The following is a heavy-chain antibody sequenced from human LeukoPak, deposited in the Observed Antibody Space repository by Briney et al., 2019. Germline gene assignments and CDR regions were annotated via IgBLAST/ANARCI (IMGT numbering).Heavy chain of an antibody. V-gene: IGHV3-23*01. J-gene: IGHJ2*01. CDR3: AIIPSGRCLKTKWSCEL. CDR2: ISGSGGST. Sequence: GGSLRLSCAASGFTFSNYAMTWVRQDPGKGLEWVSFISGSGGSTYYAGSVKGRFTISRDNSKNTVYLQMNSLRAETTAGCYCAIIPSGRCLKTKWSCELWAGGTGVTVPT. D-gene: IGHD3-16*01. CDR1: GFTFSNYA.